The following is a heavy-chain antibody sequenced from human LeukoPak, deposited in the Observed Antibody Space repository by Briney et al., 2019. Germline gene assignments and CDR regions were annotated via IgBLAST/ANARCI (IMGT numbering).Heavy chain of an antibody. CDR2: IYKSGST. J-gene: IGHJ3*02. CDR3: ARCRSYDSSGYCDAVDI. Sequence: SETLSLTCTVAGGSISSYYWSWIRQPPGKGLEGIGYIYKSGSTNYTPSLKSRVTISVDTSKNQFSLKLSSVTAADTAVYYCARCRSYDSSGYCDAVDIWGQGTMVIVSS. V-gene: IGHV4-59*01. CDR1: GGSISSYY. D-gene: IGHD3-22*01.